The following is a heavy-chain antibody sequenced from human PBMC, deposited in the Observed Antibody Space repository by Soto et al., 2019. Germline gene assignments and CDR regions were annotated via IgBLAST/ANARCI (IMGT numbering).Heavy chain of an antibody. CDR3: ATWHLREHAYDI. V-gene: IGHV3-33*05. CDR1: GFRFASYG. CDR2: IINDGSEK. Sequence: GGSLRLSCVASGFRFASYGFHWVRQAPGKGLEWVAVIINDGSEKNHADSVKDRFTISRDNSKNTLYLQMDSLRAGDTALYFCATWHLREHAYDIWGQGTMVTVSS. J-gene: IGHJ3*02. D-gene: IGHD5-12*01.